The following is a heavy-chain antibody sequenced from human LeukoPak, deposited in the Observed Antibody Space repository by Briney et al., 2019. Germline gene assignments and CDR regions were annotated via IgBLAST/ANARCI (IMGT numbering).Heavy chain of an antibody. V-gene: IGHV3-21*01. CDR1: GFTFSSYS. CDR3: ARESVTAYYYYGMDV. Sequence: PGGSLRLSCAASGFTFSSYSMNWVRQAPGKGLEWGSSISSSSSYIYYADSVKGRFTISRDNAKNSLYLQMNTLRAEDTAVYYCARESVTAYYYYGMDVWGQGTTVTVSS. J-gene: IGHJ6*02. CDR2: ISSSSSYI. D-gene: IGHD1-14*01.